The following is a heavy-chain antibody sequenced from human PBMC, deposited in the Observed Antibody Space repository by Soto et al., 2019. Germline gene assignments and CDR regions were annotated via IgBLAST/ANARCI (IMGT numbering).Heavy chain of an antibody. CDR2: AYQSETV. Sequence: QMHLQESGPGLVKPSGTLSLTCDVSGGSFSYNWWSWVRQPPGKGLEWIGEAYQSETVKYNPSLKSRLTRSVDESKNQFSLRLTSVTAADTAVYYCARLYSYYVDVWGKGTTVIVSS. V-gene: IGHV4-4*02. CDR3: ARLYSYYVDV. CDR1: GGSFSYNW. J-gene: IGHJ6*03.